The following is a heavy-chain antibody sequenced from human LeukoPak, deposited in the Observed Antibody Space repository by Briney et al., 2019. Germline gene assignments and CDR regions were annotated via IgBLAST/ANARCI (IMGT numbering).Heavy chain of an antibody. V-gene: IGHV6-1*01. D-gene: IGHD3-22*01. CDR2: TYYRSKWYN. Sequence: PSQTLSLTCAISGDSVSSNSAAWNWLRQSPSRGLEWLGRTYYRSKWYNDYAISVKSRITINADTSKNQFSLQLDSVTPEDTAVYYCARDDSSGHRSLDYWGQGTLVTVSS. J-gene: IGHJ4*02. CDR3: ARDDSSGHRSLDY. CDR1: GDSVSSNSAA.